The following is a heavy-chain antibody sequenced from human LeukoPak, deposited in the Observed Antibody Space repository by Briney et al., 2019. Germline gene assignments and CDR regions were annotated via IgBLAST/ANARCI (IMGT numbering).Heavy chain of an antibody. CDR1: GYTFTSYG. CDR2: ISAYNGNT. J-gene: IGHJ4*02. D-gene: IGHD3-22*01. V-gene: IGHV1-18*01. CDR3: ARVPDYYDSSGYSELGFFDY. Sequence: ASVKVSCKASGYTFTSYGISWVRQAPGQGFEWMGWISAYNGNTNYAQKLQGRVTMTTDTSTSTAYMELRSLRSDDTAVYYCARVPDYYDSSGYSELGFFDYWGQGTLVTVSS.